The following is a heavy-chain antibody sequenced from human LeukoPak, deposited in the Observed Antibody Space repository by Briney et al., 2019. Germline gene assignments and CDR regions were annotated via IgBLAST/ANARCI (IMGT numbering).Heavy chain of an antibody. D-gene: IGHD3-22*01. Sequence: PSETLSLTCTVSGGSISSYYWSWIRQPPGKGLEWIGHIYYSGSTNYNPSLKSRVTISVDTSKNQFSLKLSSVAAADTAVYYCARADSSGYYVGYWGREHWSPSPQ. J-gene: IGHJ4*02. V-gene: IGHV4-59*01. CDR3: ARADSSGYYVGY. CDR1: GGSISSYY. CDR2: IYYSGST.